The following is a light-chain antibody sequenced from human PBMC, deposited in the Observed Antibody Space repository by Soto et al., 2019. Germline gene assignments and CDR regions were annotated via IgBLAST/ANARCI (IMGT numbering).Light chain of an antibody. J-gene: IGLJ2*01. CDR1: SSNIGAGYD. V-gene: IGLV1-40*01. CDR3: QSYDTSLSGSV. CDR2: GNN. Sequence: QSVVTQPPSVSGAPGQRVTISCTGSSSNIGAGYDVHWYQQFPGTAPKLLIYGNNNRPSGVPDRFSGSKSGTSASLAITGLQAEDEADYYCQSYDTSLSGSVFGGGTQLTVL.